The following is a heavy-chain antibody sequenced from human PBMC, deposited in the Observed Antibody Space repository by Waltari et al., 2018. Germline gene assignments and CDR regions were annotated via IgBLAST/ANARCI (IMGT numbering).Heavy chain of an antibody. CDR1: GGTSSNYA. J-gene: IGHJ4*02. V-gene: IGHV1-69*10. CDR3: ARERDGYQTGYLNY. CDR2: NIPVIAVV. D-gene: IGHD5-12*01. Sequence: QVQLVQSGAEVKKPGSSVKLSCKSSGGTSSNYAISWVRQAPGQGLEWLGGNIPVIAVVNYAQKFQGRVTITADKSTITADKYTSIVYMELSSLRSEDTAVYYCARERDGYQTGYLNYWGQGTLVTVSS.